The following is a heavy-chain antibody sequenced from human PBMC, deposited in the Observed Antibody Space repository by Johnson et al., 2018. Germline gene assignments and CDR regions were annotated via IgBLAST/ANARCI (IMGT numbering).Heavy chain of an antibody. CDR2: VFHSGTT. CDR1: GGSIDRYY. J-gene: IGHJ6*02. CDR3: ARSAVPGYYFYGLDV. D-gene: IGHD4-17*01. V-gene: IGHV4-59*01. Sequence: QVQLQESGPGLVKASETLSLTCSVSGGSIDRYYWNWIRQSPRRGLEWIGSVFHSGTTSFNPSLSGRFTMSVDTSKNEFSLKLTSVTVADTAIYYCARSAVPGYYFYGLDVWGQGTTVAVS.